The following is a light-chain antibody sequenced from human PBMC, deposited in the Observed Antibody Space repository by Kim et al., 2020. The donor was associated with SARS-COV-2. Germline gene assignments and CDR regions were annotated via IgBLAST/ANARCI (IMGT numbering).Light chain of an antibody. J-gene: IGKJ3*01. CDR3: QQYNNWPPRFT. V-gene: IGKV3-15*01. CDR1: QSVSSN. CDR2: GAS. Sequence: PGDRATLSCRASQSVSSNLAWYQQKPGQAPRLLIYGASTRATGIPARFSGSGSGTEFTLTISSLQSEDFAVYYCQQYNNWPPRFTFGPGTKVDIK.